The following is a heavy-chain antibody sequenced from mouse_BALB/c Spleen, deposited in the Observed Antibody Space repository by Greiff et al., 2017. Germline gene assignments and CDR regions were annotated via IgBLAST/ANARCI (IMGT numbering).Heavy chain of an antibody. CDR2: ISTYYGDA. CDR3: ARGGLRYCDY. D-gene: IGHD2-4*01. Sequence: QVQLQQSGAELVRPGVSVKISCKGSGYTFTDYAMHWVKQSHAKSLEWIGVISTYYGDASYNQKFKGKATMTVDKSSSTAYMELARLTSEDSAIYYCARGGLRYCDYWGQGTTLTVSS. J-gene: IGHJ2*01. V-gene: IGHV1S137*01. CDR1: GYTFTDYA.